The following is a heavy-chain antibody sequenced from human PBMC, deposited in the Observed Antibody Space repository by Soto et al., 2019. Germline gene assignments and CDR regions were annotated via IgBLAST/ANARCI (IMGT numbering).Heavy chain of an antibody. Sequence: QVHLQESGPGLVRPSETLSLSCTVSGGSIGSYYWCWIRQPPGKGLEWNGYIYYSGSMNYNPSLKSRVIISDDTSKNQIFLRLSSVTAADTAVYYCARAYYDSSGYRLDPWGQGILVTVSP. CDR3: ARAYYDSSGYRLDP. D-gene: IGHD3-22*01. CDR2: IYYSGSM. V-gene: IGHV4-59*01. CDR1: GGSIGSYY. J-gene: IGHJ5*02.